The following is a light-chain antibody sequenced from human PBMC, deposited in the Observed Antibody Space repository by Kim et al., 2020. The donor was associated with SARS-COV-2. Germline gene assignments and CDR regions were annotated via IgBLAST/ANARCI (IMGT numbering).Light chain of an antibody. CDR2: GKN. CDR1: SLRSYY. V-gene: IGLV3-19*01. Sequence: ALGQTVRITCQGDSLRSYYASWYQQKPGQAPVLVIYGKNNRPSGIPDRFSGSSSGNTASLIITGAQAEDEADYYCNSRDSSGNHEVFGGGTQLTVL. CDR3: NSRDSSGNHEV. J-gene: IGLJ3*02.